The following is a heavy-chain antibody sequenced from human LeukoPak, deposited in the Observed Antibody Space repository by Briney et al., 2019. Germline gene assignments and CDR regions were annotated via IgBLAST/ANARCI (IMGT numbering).Heavy chain of an antibody. CDR2: IYHSGST. CDR1: GYSISSGYY. Sequence: SETLSLTCTVSGYSISSGYYWGWIRQPPGKGLEWIGSIYHSGSTYYNPSLKSRVTISVDTSKNQFSLKLSSVTAADTAVYYCARDYDYVWGSYRPSYFDYWGQGTLVTVSS. J-gene: IGHJ4*02. D-gene: IGHD3-16*02. V-gene: IGHV4-38-2*02. CDR3: ARDYDYVWGSYRPSYFDY.